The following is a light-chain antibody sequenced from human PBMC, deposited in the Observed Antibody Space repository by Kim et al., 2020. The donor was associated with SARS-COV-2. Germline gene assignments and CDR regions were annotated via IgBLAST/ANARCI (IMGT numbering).Light chain of an antibody. CDR2: NND. Sequence: QSVLTQPPSVSGTPGQRVTISCSGGSSNIGSNTVNWYHLVPGTAPKLVIYNNDHRPSGVPDRFSGSKSGTSASLAISGLQSEDEADYYCAVWDDRLDGELFGGGTQLTVL. J-gene: IGLJ2*01. CDR3: AVWDDRLDGEL. V-gene: IGLV1-44*01. CDR1: SSNIGSNT.